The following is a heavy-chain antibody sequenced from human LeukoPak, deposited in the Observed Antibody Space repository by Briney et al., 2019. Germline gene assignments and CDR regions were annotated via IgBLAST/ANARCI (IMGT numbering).Heavy chain of an antibody. D-gene: IGHD1-7*01. CDR3: AKGKNWNYYFDY. CDR2: ISGSGGST. CDR1: GFTFSSYA. Sequence: GVLRLSCAASGFTFSSYAMSWVRQAPGKGLEWVSAISGSGGSTYYADSVKGRFTISRDNSKNTLYLQMNSLRAEDTAVYYCAKGKNWNYYFDYWGQGTLVTVSS. J-gene: IGHJ4*02. V-gene: IGHV3-23*01.